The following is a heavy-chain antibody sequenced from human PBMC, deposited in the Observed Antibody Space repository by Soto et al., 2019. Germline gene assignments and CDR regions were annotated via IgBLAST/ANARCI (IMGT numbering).Heavy chain of an antibody. CDR1: GGSFSCYY. D-gene: IGHD3-22*01. J-gene: IGHJ4*02. Sequence: SSETLSLTCAVYGGSFSCYYGSWIRQPPGKGLEWIGEINHSGSTNYNPSLKSRVTISVDTSKNQFSLKLSSVTAADTAVYYCARLDYYDSSGYFDYWGQGTLVTVSS. CDR3: ARLDYYDSSGYFDY. CDR2: INHSGST. V-gene: IGHV4-34*01.